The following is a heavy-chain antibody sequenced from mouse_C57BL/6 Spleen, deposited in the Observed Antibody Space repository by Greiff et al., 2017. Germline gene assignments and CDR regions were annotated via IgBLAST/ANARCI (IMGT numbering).Heavy chain of an antibody. Sequence: EVKLMESGPGLVKPSQSLSLTCSASGYSITSGYYWYWNRQCPGNILEWMGYISYDGSNNYNPSLKNQISITRDTSKNQCFLKLNSGTTEDTATYYCAREGPLSSSGQGFAYWGQGTLVTVSA. V-gene: IGHV3-6*01. J-gene: IGHJ3*01. CDR3: AREGPLSSSGQGFAY. CDR1: GYSITSGYY. D-gene: IGHD3-2*02. CDR2: ISYDGSN.